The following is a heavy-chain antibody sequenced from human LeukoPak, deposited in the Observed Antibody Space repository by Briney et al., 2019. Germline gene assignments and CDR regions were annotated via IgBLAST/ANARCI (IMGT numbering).Heavy chain of an antibody. J-gene: IGHJ4*02. Sequence: EASVKVSCKASGYTFTSYDINWVRQATGQGLEWMGWMNPNSGNTGYAQKFQGRVTMTRNTSIGTAYMQLSSLRSEDTAVYYCASRYGSGSQYFDYWGQGTLVTVSS. V-gene: IGHV1-8*01. CDR3: ASRYGSGSQYFDY. D-gene: IGHD3-10*01. CDR1: GYTFTSYD. CDR2: MNPNSGNT.